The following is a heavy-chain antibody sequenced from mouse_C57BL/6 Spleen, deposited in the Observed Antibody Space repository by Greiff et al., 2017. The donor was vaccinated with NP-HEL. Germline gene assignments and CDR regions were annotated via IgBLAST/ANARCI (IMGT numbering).Heavy chain of an antibody. V-gene: IGHV1-69*01. CDR3: ARQLRLLYFDY. D-gene: IGHD3-2*02. J-gene: IGHJ2*01. CDR1: GYTFTSYW. Sequence: VQLQQPGAELVMPGASVKLSCKASGYTFTSYWMHWVKQRPGQGLEWIGEIDPSDSYTNYNQKFKGKSTLTVDKSSSTAYMQLSSLTSEDSAVYYCARQLRLLYFDYWGQGTTLTVSS. CDR2: IDPSDSYT.